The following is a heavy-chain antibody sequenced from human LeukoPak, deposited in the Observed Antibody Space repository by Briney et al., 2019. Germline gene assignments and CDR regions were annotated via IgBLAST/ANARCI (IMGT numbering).Heavy chain of an antibody. CDR1: GGSISSGGYY. D-gene: IGHD3-22*01. CDR2: IYYSGST. CDR3: ARESDSSGYYYPYYYGMDV. Sequence: PSETLSLTCTVSGGSISSGGYYWSWIRQHPGKGLEWIVYIYYSGSTYYNPSLKSQVTISVDTSKNQFSLKLSSVTAADTAVYYCARESDSSGYYYPYYYGMDVWGQGTTVTVSS. V-gene: IGHV4-31*01. J-gene: IGHJ6*02.